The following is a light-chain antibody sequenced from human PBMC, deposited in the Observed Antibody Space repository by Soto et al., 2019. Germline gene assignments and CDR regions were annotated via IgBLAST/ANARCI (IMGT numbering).Light chain of an antibody. CDR1: QSLVYTDGHTY. CDR3: MQGSYWPDA. J-gene: IGKJ4*01. CDR2: SVS. Sequence: VMTQSPFSLAVTLGQPASISCTSSQSLVYTDGHTYLNWFHQRPGQPPRRLIYSVSIRASGVPDRFSGSGSVTNFTLRIARVEAEDVGVFYCMQGSYWPDAFGGGTKVEIK. V-gene: IGKV2-30*01.